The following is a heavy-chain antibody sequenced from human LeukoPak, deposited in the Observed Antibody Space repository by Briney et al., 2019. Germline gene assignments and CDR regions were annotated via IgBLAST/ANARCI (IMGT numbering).Heavy chain of an antibody. CDR2: ISYSGST. Sequence: PSETLSLTCTVSGVSISSSSYYWGWIRQPPGKGLEWIGSISYSGSTYYNPSLKSRVTISEDTSKNQFSLRLTSVTAADTAFYYCANVPRADWFDPWGQGALVAVSS. CDR1: GVSISSSSYY. D-gene: IGHD3-10*02. J-gene: IGHJ5*02. CDR3: ANVPRADWFDP. V-gene: IGHV4-39*07.